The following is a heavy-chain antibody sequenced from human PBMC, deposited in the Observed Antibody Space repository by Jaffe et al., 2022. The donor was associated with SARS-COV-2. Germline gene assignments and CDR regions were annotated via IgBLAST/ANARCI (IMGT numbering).Heavy chain of an antibody. Sequence: QVQLVQSGSELKKPGASVKVSCKASGYTFTSYAMNWVRQAPGQGLEWMGWINTNTGNPTYAQGFTGRFVFSLDTSVSTAYLQISSLKAEDTAVYYCARDSGSYCSSTSCPYYYYYMDVWGKGTTVTVSS. CDR1: GYTFTSYA. CDR3: ARDSGSYCSSTSCPYYYYYMDV. J-gene: IGHJ6*03. V-gene: IGHV7-4-1*02. CDR2: INTNTGNP. D-gene: IGHD2-2*01.